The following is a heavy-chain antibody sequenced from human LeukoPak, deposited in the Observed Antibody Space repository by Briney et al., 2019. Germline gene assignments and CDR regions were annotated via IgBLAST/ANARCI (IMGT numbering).Heavy chain of an antibody. J-gene: IGHJ6*02. D-gene: IGHD3-10*01. CDR1: GYTFTTYG. V-gene: IGHV1-18*01. CDR2: ISAYNGNT. CDR3: ARGSMVRGVDYYYYYGMDV. Sequence: ASVKVSCKASGYTFTTYGIIWVRQAPGQGLEWMGWISAYNGNTNYAQKLQGRVTMTTDTSTSTADMELRSLRSDDTAVYYCARGSMVRGVDYYYYYGMDVWGQGTTVTVSS.